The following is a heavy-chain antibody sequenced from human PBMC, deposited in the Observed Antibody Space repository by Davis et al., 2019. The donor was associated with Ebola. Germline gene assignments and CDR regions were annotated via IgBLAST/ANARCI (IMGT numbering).Heavy chain of an antibody. CDR2: IVGNADTT. D-gene: IGHD1-14*01. J-gene: IGHJ3*02. V-gene: IGHV3-23*01. CDR1: GFTFASYA. Sequence: GESLKISCAASGFTFASYAMSWVRQAPGQGLEWISNIVGNADTTYYADSVKGRLTISRDNSKNTLYLQVNSLRVEDTAVYYCAKEGWDRSLGGIEIWGQGTIVTVSS. CDR3: AKEGWDRSLGGIEI.